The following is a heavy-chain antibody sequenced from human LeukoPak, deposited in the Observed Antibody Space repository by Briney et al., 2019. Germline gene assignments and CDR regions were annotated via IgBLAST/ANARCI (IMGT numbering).Heavy chain of an antibody. D-gene: IGHD6-19*01. CDR1: GYTFTDYY. J-gene: IGHJ4*02. Sequence: ASVKVSCKASGYTFTDYYMHWVRQVPGQGLECMGWIHPRSGETNYAQKFQGRLTMTRDTSISTAYMELSSLKSDDTALYCCARLPTGVAGTVDCWGQGTLVTVSS. CDR2: IHPRSGET. CDR3: ARLPTGVAGTVDC. V-gene: IGHV1-2*02.